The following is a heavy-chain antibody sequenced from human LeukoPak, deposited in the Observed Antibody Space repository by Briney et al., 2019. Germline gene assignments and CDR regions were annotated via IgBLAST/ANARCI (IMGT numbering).Heavy chain of an antibody. J-gene: IGHJ5*02. CDR3: ARGGGLVPGTWFDP. CDR1: GYTFTDYG. Sequence: GASVKVSCKASGYTFTDYGISWVRPAPGQGLEWMGWISGYNGNTNNAQELQGRVTMTTDTSTSTAYLELRSLRSDDTAVYYCARGGGLVPGTWFDPWGQGTLVTVSS. D-gene: IGHD6-19*01. CDR2: ISGYNGNT. V-gene: IGHV1-18*01.